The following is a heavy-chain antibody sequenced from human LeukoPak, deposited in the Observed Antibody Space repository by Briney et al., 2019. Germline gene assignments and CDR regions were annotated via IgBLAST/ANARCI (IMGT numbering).Heavy chain of an antibody. CDR2: IYHRGST. J-gene: IGHJ4*02. D-gene: IGHD6-19*01. V-gene: IGHV4-38-2*01. CDR1: GYSINSGYY. Sequence: SETLSLTCAVSGYSINSGYYWGWIRQPPGKGLEWIGSIYHRGSTYYNRSLKSRVTISVDTSKNQFSLQLSSVIAADTAVYYCARAASIAVASPGTFDYWGQGTLVTVSS. CDR3: ARAASIAVASPGTFDY.